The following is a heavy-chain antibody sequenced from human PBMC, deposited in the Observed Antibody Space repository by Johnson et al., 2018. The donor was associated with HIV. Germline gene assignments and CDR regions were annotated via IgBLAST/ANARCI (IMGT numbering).Heavy chain of an antibody. D-gene: IGHD1-26*01. V-gene: IGHV3-48*04. CDR2: ISWNSGSI. Sequence: MQLVESGGGLVQPGGSLRLSCAASGFAFSNYAMSWVRQAPGKGLEWVSVISWNSGSIGYADSVKGRFTISRDNAKNSLYLQMNSLRAEDTAVYYCARDLSGSYRSDAFDVWGQGTMVTVSS. CDR3: ARDLSGSYRSDAFDV. J-gene: IGHJ3*01. CDR1: GFAFSNYA.